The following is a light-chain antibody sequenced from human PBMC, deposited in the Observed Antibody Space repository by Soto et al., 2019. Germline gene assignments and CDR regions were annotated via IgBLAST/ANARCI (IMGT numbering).Light chain of an antibody. CDR1: QSVGSSY. J-gene: IGKJ2*01. CDR3: QQYART. V-gene: IGKV3-20*01. CDR2: GTS. Sequence: EIVLTQSPGTLSLSPGERAILSCRASQSVGSSYLAWYQHKPGQAPRLLIYGTSSRAPGIPDRFSGSGSGTDFTLTINRLEPEDFAVYYCQQYARTFGPGTKVDSK.